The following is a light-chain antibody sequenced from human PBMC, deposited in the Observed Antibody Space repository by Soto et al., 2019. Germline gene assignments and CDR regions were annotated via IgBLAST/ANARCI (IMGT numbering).Light chain of an antibody. Sequence: QSALTQPASVSGSPGQSITISCTGTSSDVGGYNYVSWYQQHPAKAPKLMIYEVSNRPSGVSHRFSGSKSGNTASLTISGLQVEDEDDYYCFSYTTSSTLVFGGGTKLTVL. CDR3: FSYTTSSTLV. V-gene: IGLV2-14*01. CDR2: EVS. CDR1: SSDVGGYNY. J-gene: IGLJ3*02.